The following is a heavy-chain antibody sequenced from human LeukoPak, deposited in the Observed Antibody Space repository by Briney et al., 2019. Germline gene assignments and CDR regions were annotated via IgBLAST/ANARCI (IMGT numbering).Heavy chain of an antibody. D-gene: IGHD3-10*01. J-gene: IGHJ4*02. V-gene: IGHV4-59*12. Sequence: SETLSLTCTVSGGSISSYYWSWIRQPPGKGLEWIGYIYYSGSTNYNPSLKSRVTISVDTSKNQFSLKLSSVTAADAAVYYCARLARGGFWLWFGTLGGYTYFDYWGQGTLVTVSS. CDR1: GGSISSYY. CDR3: ARLARGGFWLWFGTLGGYTYFDY. CDR2: IYYSGST.